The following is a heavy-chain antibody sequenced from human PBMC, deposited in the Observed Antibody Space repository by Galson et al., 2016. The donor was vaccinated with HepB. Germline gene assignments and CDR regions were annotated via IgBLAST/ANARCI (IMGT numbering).Heavy chain of an antibody. CDR1: GFSLSTSGVG. J-gene: IGHJ5*02. D-gene: IGHD3-22*01. Sequence: PALVKPTQTLTLTCTFSGFSLSTSGVGVGWIRQPPGKALEWLALIFWDDDKHYSTSLKSRLTITKDTSKNQVVLTMTNIDPVDTATYYCAHSLSVGLYYYYGSGFWFDPWGQGTLGSVSS. CDR3: AHSLSVGLYYYYGSGFWFDP. CDR2: IFWDDDK. V-gene: IGHV2-5*02.